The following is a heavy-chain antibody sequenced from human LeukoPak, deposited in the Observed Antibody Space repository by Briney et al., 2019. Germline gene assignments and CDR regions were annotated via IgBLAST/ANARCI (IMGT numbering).Heavy chain of an antibody. CDR3: ARDRASGGNSLDAFDI. CDR2: IYPGDSDT. D-gene: IGHD4-23*01. J-gene: IGHJ3*02. Sequence: GESLKIPCKGSGYSFTSYWIAWVRQMPGKGLEWMGIIYPGDSDTRYSPSFQGQVTVSVDKSISTAYLQWSSLRASDTGMYYCARDRASGGNSLDAFDIWGLGTMVTVSS. V-gene: IGHV5-51*01. CDR1: GYSFTSYW.